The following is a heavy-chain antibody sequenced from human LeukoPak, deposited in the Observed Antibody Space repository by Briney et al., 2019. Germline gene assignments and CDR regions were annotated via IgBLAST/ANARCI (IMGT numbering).Heavy chain of an antibody. Sequence: GSSVKVSCEASGGTFSSYSIGWVRQAPGQGLEWLGRIIPIIGIANYAQKFQGRVTITADKSTSTAYMELSSLRSEDTAVYYCARALYDSSAYTNWFDPWGQGTLVTVSS. CDR2: IIPIIGIA. CDR1: GGTFSSYS. D-gene: IGHD3-22*01. J-gene: IGHJ5*02. V-gene: IGHV1-69*02. CDR3: ARALYDSSAYTNWFDP.